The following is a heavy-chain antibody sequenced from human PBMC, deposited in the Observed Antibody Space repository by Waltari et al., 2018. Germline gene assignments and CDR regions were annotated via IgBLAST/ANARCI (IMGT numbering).Heavy chain of an antibody. Sequence: EVQLVQSGAEVKKPGESLKISCKGSGYSFTSYWIGWVRQMPGKGLEWVGISYPGDSDTRDGPSFQGQVTISADKSISTAYLQWSSLKASDTAMYYCARLGGRIQLWLPVNYWGQGTLVTVSS. CDR3: ARLGGRIQLWLPVNY. V-gene: IGHV5-51*01. J-gene: IGHJ4*02. CDR1: GYSFTSYW. CDR2: SYPGDSDT. D-gene: IGHD5-18*01.